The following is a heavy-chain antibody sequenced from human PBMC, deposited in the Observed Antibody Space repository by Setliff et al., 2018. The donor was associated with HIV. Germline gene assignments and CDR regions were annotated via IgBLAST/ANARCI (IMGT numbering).Heavy chain of an antibody. V-gene: IGHV1-69*13. Sequence: SVKVSCKASGGTFRSYGFTWVRQAPGQGLEWMGGIIPLPRTTIYAQKLQGRVTITADESTSTVYMDLRSQRSEDAAVYYCASPRPYSSGFYDSWGQGTLVTVSS. J-gene: IGHJ4*02. CDR1: GGTFRSYG. CDR3: ASPRPYSSGFYDS. D-gene: IGHD6-19*01. CDR2: IIPLPRTT.